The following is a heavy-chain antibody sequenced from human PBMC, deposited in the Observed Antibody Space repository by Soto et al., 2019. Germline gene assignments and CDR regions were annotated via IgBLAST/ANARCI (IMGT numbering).Heavy chain of an antibody. Sequence: ALVKVSCKASGYTFTRNYIHWVRQAPGQGLEWMGIINPSGGYTDYAQRFQGRITMTRDMSTSTVYMELSSLTTEDTALYYCARLLSNSGGNLDYWGQGTPVTVSS. CDR1: GYTFTRNY. CDR3: ARLLSNSGGNLDY. D-gene: IGHD7-27*01. J-gene: IGHJ4*02. CDR2: INPSGGYT. V-gene: IGHV1-46*01.